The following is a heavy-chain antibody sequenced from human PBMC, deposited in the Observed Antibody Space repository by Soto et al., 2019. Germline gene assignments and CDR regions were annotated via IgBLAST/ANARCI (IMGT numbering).Heavy chain of an antibody. V-gene: IGHV3-66*01. J-gene: IGHJ4*02. CDR2: IQGGGSI. CDR3: ARGEGSGSNALGD. Sequence: EVLLDESGGGFVQPGGSLRLSCAASGFTVSNNYMTWVRQAPGKGLEWVSVIQGGGSISYADSVMDRFTISRDSSKNTVFLDMNRLRPEDTAVYVCARGEGSGSNALGDWGQGTLVTVSS. D-gene: IGHD3-10*01. CDR1: GFTVSNNY.